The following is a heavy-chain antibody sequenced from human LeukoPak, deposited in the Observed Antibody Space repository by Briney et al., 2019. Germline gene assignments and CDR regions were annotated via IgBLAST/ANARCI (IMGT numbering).Heavy chain of an antibody. CDR3: ARDRWELTPAKGWFDS. J-gene: IGHJ5*01. D-gene: IGHD1-26*01. Sequence: KPSETLSLTCAVPGDSMTNYYWSWIRQPAGQGLEWIGHIYVSGRTNYNPSFKSRVSMSIDTSKKQFFLNLTSVSAADTAVYFCARDRWELTPAKGWFDSWGQGTLVTVSS. V-gene: IGHV4-4*07. CDR2: IYVSGRT. CDR1: GDSMTNYY.